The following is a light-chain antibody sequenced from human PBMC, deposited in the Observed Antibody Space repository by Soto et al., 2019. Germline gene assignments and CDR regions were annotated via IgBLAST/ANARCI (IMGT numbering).Light chain of an antibody. CDR2: DVS. J-gene: IGLJ2*01. Sequence: QSALTPPASVSGSPGQSLPIACTGIRSDVGGYNYVSWYQPHPGKAPKLMIYDVSNRPSGVSNRFSGSKSGNTASLTISGLQAEDEADYYCSSYTSSSTRVFGGGTKLTVL. CDR1: RSDVGGYNY. V-gene: IGLV2-14*01. CDR3: SSYTSSSTRV.